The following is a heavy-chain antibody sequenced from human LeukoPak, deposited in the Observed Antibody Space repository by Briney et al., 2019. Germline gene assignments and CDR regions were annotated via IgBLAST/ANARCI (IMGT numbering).Heavy chain of an antibody. CDR2: IYYSGST. CDR1: GGSISSSSYY. Sequence: PSETLSLTCTVSGGSISSSSYYWCWIRQPPGKGLEWIGSIYYSGSTYYNPSLKSRVTISVDTSKNQFSLKLSSVTAADTAVYYCARGSFGYCSSTSCYGGIRWFDPWGQGTLVTVSS. D-gene: IGHD2-2*03. J-gene: IGHJ5*02. CDR3: ARGSFGYCSSTSCYGGIRWFDP. V-gene: IGHV4-39*01.